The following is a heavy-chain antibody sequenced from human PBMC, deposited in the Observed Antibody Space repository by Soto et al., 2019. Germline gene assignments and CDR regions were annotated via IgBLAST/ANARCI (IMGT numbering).Heavy chain of an antibody. J-gene: IGHJ6*02. Sequence: PSETLSLTCTVSGGSISSGDYYWSWIRQPPGKGLEWIGYIYYSGSTYYNPSLKSRVTISVDTSKNQFSLKLSSVTAADTAVYYCARTGFSSSWWGPEAGIVVEGHGMDVWGQGTTVTVSS. D-gene: IGHD6-13*01. CDR2: IYYSGST. CDR3: ARTGFSSSWWGPEAGIVVEGHGMDV. CDR1: GGSISSGDYY. V-gene: IGHV4-30-4*01.